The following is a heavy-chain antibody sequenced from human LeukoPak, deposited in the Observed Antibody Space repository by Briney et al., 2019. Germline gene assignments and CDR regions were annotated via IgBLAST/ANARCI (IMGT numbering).Heavy chain of an antibody. J-gene: IGHJ4*02. CDR3: ASNIAAAGTVFVFFDY. Sequence: SSVTVSYQPCRGSFSSYAISWLRQAPGPGREWMGGIIPIFCTANYAQKFQGRVTITADESTSTAYMELSSLRSEDTAVYYCASNIAAAGTVFVFFDYWGQGTLVTVSS. CDR1: RGSFSSYA. D-gene: IGHD6-13*01. CDR2: IIPIFCTA. V-gene: IGHV1-69*13.